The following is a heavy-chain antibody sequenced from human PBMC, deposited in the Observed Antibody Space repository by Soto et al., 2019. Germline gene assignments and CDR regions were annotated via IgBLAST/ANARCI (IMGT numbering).Heavy chain of an antibody. D-gene: IGHD3-16*01. CDR2: ISSSGFAT. J-gene: IGHJ4*02. Sequence: VQLVESGGGLVQPGGSLRLSCAASGFTFNDYAMSWVRQAPGKGLEWVAHISSSGFATNYADSVKGRITISRDNPKNTLYLQINSLRAEDTAVYYCAKFLYQLQPLEFWGQGTLVTVSS. CDR3: AKFLYQLQPLEF. V-gene: IGHV3-23*04. CDR1: GFTFNDYA.